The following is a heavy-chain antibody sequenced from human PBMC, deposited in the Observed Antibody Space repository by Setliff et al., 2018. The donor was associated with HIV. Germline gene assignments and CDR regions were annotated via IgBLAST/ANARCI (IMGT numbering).Heavy chain of an antibody. V-gene: IGHV1-18*01. J-gene: IGHJ4*02. Sequence: GASVKVSCKGSGYRFMSYGFTWVRQAPGQGLEWVGCINSYLAETKYAQNLQGRLTLTTDTSTNTAFMELRSLTSDDTAVYYCAREVDGVELDHWGQGSLVTVS. CDR2: INSYLAET. CDR1: GYRFMSYG. CDR3: AREVDGVELDH.